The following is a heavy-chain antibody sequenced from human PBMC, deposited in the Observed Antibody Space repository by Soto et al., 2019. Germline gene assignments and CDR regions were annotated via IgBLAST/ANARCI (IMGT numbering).Heavy chain of an antibody. V-gene: IGHV3-48*01. CDR2: ISSGSGTI. J-gene: IGHJ4*02. D-gene: IGHD3-3*01. CDR1: GFTFNTYN. CDR3: AGGTWSGGVWRADY. Sequence: EVQLVESGGDLVQPGGSLRLSCAASGFTFNTYNMNWVRQAPGKGLEWVSYISSGSGTIHYADSVKGRFTISRDNAKNSLYLRMDSLRAEDTAVYYCAGGTWSGGVWRADYWGQGTLFTVSS.